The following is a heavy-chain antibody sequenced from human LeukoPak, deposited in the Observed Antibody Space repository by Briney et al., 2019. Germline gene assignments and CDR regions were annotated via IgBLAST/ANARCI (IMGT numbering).Heavy chain of an antibody. D-gene: IGHD6-13*01. CDR1: GGSIRSYY. V-gene: IGHV4-59*01. CDR2: ICNSGST. J-gene: IGHJ2*01. CDR3: ARVYYSSSYDYWYFDL. Sequence: PSETLSLTCTVSGGSIRSYYWSWIRQPPGKGLEWIGYICNSGSTNYNPSLKSRVTISVDTSKNQFSLKLTSVTAADTAVYYCARVYYSSSYDYWYFDLWGRGTLVTVSS.